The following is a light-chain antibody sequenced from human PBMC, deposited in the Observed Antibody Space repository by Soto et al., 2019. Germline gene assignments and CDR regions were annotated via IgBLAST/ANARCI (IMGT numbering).Light chain of an antibody. CDR3: QQRSNWPWT. CDR1: PSVSSY. J-gene: IGKJ1*01. V-gene: IGKV3-11*02. Sequence: EIVLTQSPATLSLSPGDKATLSCRASPSVSSYLAWYQQKPGQAPRLLMYDASIRATGIPARFSGTGSERDFTLTITSLEPEDLAVYYCQQRSNWPWTFGQGTKVEIK. CDR2: DAS.